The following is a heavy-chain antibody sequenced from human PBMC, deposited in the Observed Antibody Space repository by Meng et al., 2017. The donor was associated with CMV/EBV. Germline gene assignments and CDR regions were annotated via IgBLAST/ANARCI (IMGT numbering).Heavy chain of an antibody. J-gene: IGHJ4*02. CDR2: IDSTGSTN. CDR1: GFSFREYA. D-gene: IGHD5-12*01. V-gene: IGHV3-48*03. CDR3: ARDLGTQYSGYDSSPPPGGRDY. Sequence: GESLNLPRAAPGFSFREYALNWVRQAPGNGLELISYIDSTGSTNYYAESVKGRVTISRDNAKKSLFLQMNSLRAEDTAVYFCARDLGTQYSGYDSSPPPGGRDYGGQGTLVTVSS.